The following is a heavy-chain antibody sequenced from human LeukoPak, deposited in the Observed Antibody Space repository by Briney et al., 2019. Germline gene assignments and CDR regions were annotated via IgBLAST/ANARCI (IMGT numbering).Heavy chain of an antibody. Sequence: PGGSLRLSCAASGFTFDDYAMHWVRQAPGKGLEWVSLIGGDGGSTYYADSVKGRFTVSRDNSKNSLYLHMSSLRTEDAALFYCAKDTIPYGRSYYYMDVWGKGTTVTVSS. J-gene: IGHJ6*03. D-gene: IGHD3-10*01. CDR3: AKDTIPYGRSYYYMDV. CDR2: IGGDGGST. V-gene: IGHV3-43*02. CDR1: GFTFDDYA.